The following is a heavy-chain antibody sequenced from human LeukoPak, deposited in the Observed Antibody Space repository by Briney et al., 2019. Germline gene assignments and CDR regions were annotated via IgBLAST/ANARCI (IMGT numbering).Heavy chain of an antibody. J-gene: IGHJ4*02. D-gene: IGHD6-19*01. CDR1: GCSFSSCT. CDR3: ARDPSASIAVAGDY. V-gene: IGHV1-69*04. Sequence: AASEKVSCKASGCSFSSCTYCWVRLAPGPGLEWMGRIIPILGIANYAQKFHGRVTITADKSTSTAYMELSSLRSEDTAVYYCARDPSASIAVAGDYWGQGTLVTVSS. CDR2: IIPILGIA.